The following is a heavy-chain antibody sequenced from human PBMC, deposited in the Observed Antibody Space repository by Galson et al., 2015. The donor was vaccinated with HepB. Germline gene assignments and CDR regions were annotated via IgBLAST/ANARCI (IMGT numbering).Heavy chain of an antibody. Sequence: GSLRLSCAASGFTSSDYYMEWVRQAPGKGLEWVGRVRHKARRYTTDYVASVEGRFTISRDDSKNSLYLQMDSLKTEDTAVYYCSRTLPGIDLDYWGQGTLVTVSS. J-gene: IGHJ4*02. CDR3: SRTLPGIDLDY. V-gene: IGHV3-72*01. D-gene: IGHD3-3*02. CDR2: VRHKARRYTT. CDR1: GFTSSDYY.